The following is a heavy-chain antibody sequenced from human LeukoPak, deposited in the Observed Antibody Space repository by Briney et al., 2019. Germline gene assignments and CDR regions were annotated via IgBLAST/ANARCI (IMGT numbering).Heavy chain of an antibody. J-gene: IGHJ5*02. CDR1: GYRFTGYY. CDR2: INPHSGDT. Sequence: ASVKVSCKASGYRFTGYYIHWDRQAPGQGLEWMGRINPHSGDTTYAQKFHGRVTLTTDTSISTAYMELGRLRYDDTAVYYCARDESGHWFDPWGQGSLVTVSS. CDR3: ARDESGHWFDP. V-gene: IGHV1-2*06.